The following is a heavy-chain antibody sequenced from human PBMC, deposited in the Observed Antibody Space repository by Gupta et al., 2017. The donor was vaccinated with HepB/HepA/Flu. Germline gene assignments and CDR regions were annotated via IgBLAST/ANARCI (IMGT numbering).Heavy chain of an antibody. Sequence: EVQLLESGGDLVQPGGSLRLPCATSGFRFSSYAMSWVRQAPGKGPEWVSEISGSGGNTYYADSVKGRFSISRDNSKSTLYLQMNSLKVEDTAVYYCAKDLTGTYGDYFDYWGQGTPVAVSA. CDR2: ISGSGGNT. CDR3: AKDLTGTYGDYFDY. D-gene: IGHD1-20*01. CDR1: GFRFSSYA. V-gene: IGHV3-23*01. J-gene: IGHJ4*02.